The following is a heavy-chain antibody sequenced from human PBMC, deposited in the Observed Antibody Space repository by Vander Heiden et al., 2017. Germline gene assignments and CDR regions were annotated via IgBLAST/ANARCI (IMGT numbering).Heavy chain of an antibody. Sequence: QVQLVESGGGVAQPGRSLRLSCAASGFTFSRYGMHWVRQAPGKGLEWVAVIWYDGSKKYYADSVKGRFTISRDNSKNTLYLQMNSLRAEDTAVYYCARDSYGDDIRPGALDYWGQGTLVTVSS. V-gene: IGHV3-33*01. CDR3: ARDSYGDDIRPGALDY. D-gene: IGHD4-17*01. CDR1: GFTFSRYG. CDR2: IWYDGSKK. J-gene: IGHJ4*02.